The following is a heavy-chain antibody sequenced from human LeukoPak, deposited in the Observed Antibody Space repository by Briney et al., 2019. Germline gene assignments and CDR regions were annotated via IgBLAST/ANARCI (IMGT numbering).Heavy chain of an antibody. V-gene: IGHV3-23*01. CDR1: GFTFRSYT. Sequence: GGSLRLSCAASGFTFRSYTMSWVRQTPGKGLEWVSTISGSGGSTYLADSVKGRFTISRDNSRNTLYLQMNSLRGEDTAVYYCSKDVVTAAIWGQGTLVTVSS. D-gene: IGHD4-23*01. CDR2: ISGSGGST. J-gene: IGHJ4*02. CDR3: SKDVVTAAI.